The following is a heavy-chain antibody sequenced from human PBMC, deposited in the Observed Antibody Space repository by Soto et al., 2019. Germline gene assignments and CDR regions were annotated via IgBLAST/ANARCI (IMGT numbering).Heavy chain of an antibody. Sequence: GGSLRLSCAASGFTFSSYAMSWVCQAPGKGLEWVSAISGSGGSTYYADSVKGRFTISRDNSKNTLYLQMNSLRAEDTAVYYCAKYLRVYDSTRPPYDYWGQGTLVTVSS. D-gene: IGHD3-22*01. J-gene: IGHJ4*02. CDR2: ISGSGGST. CDR3: AKYLRVYDSTRPPYDY. V-gene: IGHV3-23*01. CDR1: GFTFSSYA.